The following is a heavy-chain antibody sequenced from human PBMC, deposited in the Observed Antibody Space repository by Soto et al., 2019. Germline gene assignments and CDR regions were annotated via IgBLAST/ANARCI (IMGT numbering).Heavy chain of an antibody. CDR2: IYSGGST. Sequence: QLQLQESGPGLVKPSETLSLTCTVSGGNISSNGYYWGWIRQPPGKRLEWIGSIYSGGSTYYNPSPTRRVTVSVYTSTNRSSLYPIAVCATSTSESTAAMGCLVKDYF. V-gene: IGHV4-39*03. J-gene: IGHJ2*01. CDR3: AMGCLVKDYF. D-gene: IGHD6-6*01. CDR1: GGNISSNGYY.